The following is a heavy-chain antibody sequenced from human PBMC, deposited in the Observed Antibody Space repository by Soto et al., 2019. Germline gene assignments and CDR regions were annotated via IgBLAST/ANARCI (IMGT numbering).Heavy chain of an antibody. CDR1: GFTFSNAW. D-gene: IGHD3-22*01. CDR3: TTAPLRLLRIGAFDI. V-gene: IGHV3-15*01. J-gene: IGHJ3*02. Sequence: EVQLVESGGGLVKPGGSLRLSCAASGFTFSNAWMSWVRQAPGKGLEWVGRIKSKTDGGTTDYAAPVKGRFTISRDDSKNTLYLQMNSLKTEDTAVYYCTTAPLRLLRIGAFDIWGQGTMVTVSS. CDR2: IKSKTDGGTT.